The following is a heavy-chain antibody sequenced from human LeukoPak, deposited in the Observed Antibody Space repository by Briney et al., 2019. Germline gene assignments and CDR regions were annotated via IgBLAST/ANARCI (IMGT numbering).Heavy chain of an antibody. CDR1: GFTFSSYW. J-gene: IGHJ4*02. V-gene: IGHV3-74*01. D-gene: IGHD3-10*01. CDR2: INSDGSST. Sequence: GGSLRLSCAASGFTFSSYWMHWVRQAPGKGLVWVSRINSDGSSTRYADSVKGRFTISRDNSKNTLSLQMNGLRAEDTAVYYCAKDQHALILWFGELSTGVDYWGQGTLVTVSS. CDR3: AKDQHALILWFGELSTGVDY.